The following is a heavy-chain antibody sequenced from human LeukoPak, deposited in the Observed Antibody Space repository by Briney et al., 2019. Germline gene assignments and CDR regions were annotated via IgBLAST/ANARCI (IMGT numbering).Heavy chain of an antibody. CDR3: ARGSRIVGATTLVY. Sequence: ASVKISYKSSGYTFTSYDINWVRQATGQGLEWMGWMNPNSGNTGYAQKFQGRVTMTRNTSVSTAYMELSGLRSEDTAVYYCARGSRIVGATTLVYWGQGTLVTVSS. J-gene: IGHJ4*02. CDR2: MNPNSGNT. D-gene: IGHD1-26*01. V-gene: IGHV1-8*01. CDR1: GYTFTSYD.